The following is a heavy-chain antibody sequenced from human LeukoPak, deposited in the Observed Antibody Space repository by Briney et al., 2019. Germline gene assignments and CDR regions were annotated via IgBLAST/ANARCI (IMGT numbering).Heavy chain of an antibody. CDR1: EFTFNNYA. Sequence: GGSLRLSCAASEFTFNNYAMSWVRQAPGKGLEWVSYISSSGSTIYYADSVKGRFTISRDNAKNSLYLQMNSLRAEDTAVYYCARPPWGSSGYYGYFDYWGQGTLVTVSS. D-gene: IGHD3-22*01. CDR2: ISSSGSTI. V-gene: IGHV3-48*03. CDR3: ARPPWGSSGYYGYFDY. J-gene: IGHJ4*02.